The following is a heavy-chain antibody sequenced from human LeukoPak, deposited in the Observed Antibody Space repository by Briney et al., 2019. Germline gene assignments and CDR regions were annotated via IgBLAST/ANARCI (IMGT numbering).Heavy chain of an antibody. CDR1: GGSISSSSYY. Sequence: PLETLSLTCTVSGGSISSSSYYWGWIRQPPGKGLEWIGYIYHSGSTYYNPSLKSRVTISVDTSKNQFSLKLSSVTAADTAVYYCASETTVRWRSGFDYWGQGTLVTVSS. CDR2: IYHSGST. J-gene: IGHJ4*02. V-gene: IGHV4-39*07. CDR3: ASETTVRWRSGFDY. D-gene: IGHD4-17*01.